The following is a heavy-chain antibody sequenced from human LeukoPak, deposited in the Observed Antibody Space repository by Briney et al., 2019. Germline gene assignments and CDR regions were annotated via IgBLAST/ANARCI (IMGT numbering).Heavy chain of an antibody. CDR1: GGSFSGYY. D-gene: IGHD3-10*01. J-gene: IGHJ4*02. CDR3: ARSRRDYYGSGSYYNPYFDY. V-gene: IGHV4-34*01. Sequence: SETLSLTCAVYGGSFSGYYWSWIRQPPGKGLEWIGEINHSGSTNYNPSLKSRVTISVDTSKNQFSLKLSSVTAADMAVYYCARSRRDYYGSGSYYNPYFDYWGQGTLVTVSS. CDR2: INHSGST.